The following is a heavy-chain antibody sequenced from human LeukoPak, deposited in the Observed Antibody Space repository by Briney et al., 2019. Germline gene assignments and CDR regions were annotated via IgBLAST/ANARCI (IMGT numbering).Heavy chain of an antibody. CDR2: IKGGGGDP. J-gene: IGHJ4*02. CDR3: AKGGHDFNPFYW. V-gene: IGHV3-23*01. CDR1: GFTFSTSA. Sequence: PGGSLRLSCAASGFTFSTSAMGWVRQAPGKGLEWVSSIKGGGGDPFYADSVKGRFTISRDNSKNTLFLQLNSLRADDSAVYYGAKGGHDFNPFYWWGQGTLVTVSS. D-gene: IGHD2-21*02.